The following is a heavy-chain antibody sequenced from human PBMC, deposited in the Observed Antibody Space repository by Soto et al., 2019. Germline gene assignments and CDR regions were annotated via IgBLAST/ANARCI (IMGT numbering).Heavy chain of an antibody. V-gene: IGHV1-46*01. D-gene: IGHD6-13*01. CDR3: ATTAAGYFDY. CDR1: GYTFSSYY. J-gene: IGHJ4*02. Sequence: ASVKVSCKASGYTFSSYYMHWVRQAPGQGLEWMGRIIPSRGIASYAQKFQGRVTITGDKSTSTAYMELSSLRSEDTAVYYCATTAAGYFDYWGQGTLVTVSS. CDR2: IIPSRGIA.